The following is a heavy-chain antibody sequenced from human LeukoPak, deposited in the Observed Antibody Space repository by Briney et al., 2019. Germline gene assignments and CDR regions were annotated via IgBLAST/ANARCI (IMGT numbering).Heavy chain of an antibody. Sequence: SETLSLTCTVSGGSISSYYWSWIRQPPGKGLEWIGYIYYSGSTNYNPSLKSRVTISEDTSKNQFSLRLRSVTAADTAVYYCARQIASAGTAGFDFWGQGALVTVSS. D-gene: IGHD6-13*01. CDR2: IYYSGST. CDR1: GGSISSYY. CDR3: ARQIASAGTAGFDF. J-gene: IGHJ4*02. V-gene: IGHV4-59*12.